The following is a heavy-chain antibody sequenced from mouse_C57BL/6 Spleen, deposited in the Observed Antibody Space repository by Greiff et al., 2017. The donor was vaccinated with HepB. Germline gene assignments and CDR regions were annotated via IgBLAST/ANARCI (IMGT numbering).Heavy chain of an antibody. D-gene: IGHD1-1*02. CDR3: ACGSYDWFAY. J-gene: IGHJ3*01. Sequence: VQLKESGAELVKPGASVKLSCTASGFNIKDYYMHWVKQRTVQGLEWIGGIDPEDGETKYAPKFQGKATITADTTSNTSYLRLSSLTSEDTAVYYCACGSYDWFAYWGQGTLVTVSS. CDR1: GFNIKDYY. V-gene: IGHV14-2*01. CDR2: IDPEDGET.